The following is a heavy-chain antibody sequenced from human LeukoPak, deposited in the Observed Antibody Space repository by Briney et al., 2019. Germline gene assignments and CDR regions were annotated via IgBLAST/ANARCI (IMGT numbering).Heavy chain of an antibody. CDR1: GYTFTNYY. V-gene: IGHV1-46*04. CDR3: AREYQPKLFDY. CDR2: ISPSGGST. Sequence: VASVKVSCKASGYTFTNYYMHRVRQAPGQGLEWMGIISPSGGSTNYAQKLRRGDTMTRDTSTSTVYMELSSLSSEDTAVYYCAREYQPKLFDYWGQGTLVTVSS. D-gene: IGHD2-15*01. J-gene: IGHJ4*02.